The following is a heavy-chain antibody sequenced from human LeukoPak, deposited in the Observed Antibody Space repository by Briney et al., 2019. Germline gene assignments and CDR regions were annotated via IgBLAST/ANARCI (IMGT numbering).Heavy chain of an antibody. CDR2: IYYSGST. V-gene: IGHV4-59*01. CDR3: ARHRTDYDSSGYYNWFDP. D-gene: IGHD3-22*01. J-gene: IGHJ5*02. CDR1: GGSISSYY. Sequence: PSETLSLTCTVSGGSISSYYWSWIRQPPGKGLEWIGYIYYSGSTNYNPSLKSRVTISVDTSKSQFSLKLSSVTAADTAVYYCARHRTDYDSSGYYNWFDPWGQGTLVTVSS.